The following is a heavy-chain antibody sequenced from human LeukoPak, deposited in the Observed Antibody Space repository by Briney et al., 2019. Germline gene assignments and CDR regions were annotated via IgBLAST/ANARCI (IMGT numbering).Heavy chain of an antibody. V-gene: IGHV6-1*01. Sequence: SQTLSLTCAISGDSVSSNSAAWNWIRQSPSRGLEWLGRTYYRSKWYNDYAVSVKSRITINPDTSKNQFSLQLNSVTPEDTAVYYCARGPRVTYYDILNWFDPWGQGTLVTVSS. CDR1: GDSVSSNSAA. CDR3: ARGPRVTYYDILNWFDP. D-gene: IGHD3-9*01. CDR2: TYYRSKWYN. J-gene: IGHJ5*02.